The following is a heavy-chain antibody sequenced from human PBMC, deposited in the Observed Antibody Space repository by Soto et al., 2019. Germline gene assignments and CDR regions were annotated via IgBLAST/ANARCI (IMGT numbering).Heavy chain of an antibody. D-gene: IGHD4-4*01. CDR3: ARGGGNSYYGY. V-gene: IGHV3-66*01. CDR2: IYTGGST. Sequence: EVQLVESGGGLVQPWGSLRLSCAASGFTVSKNYMSWFRQAPGKGLEWVSVIYTGGSTYYADSVEGRSTISRDNAKNTLYLQMNSLRDEDTAVYYCARGGGNSYYGYWGQGTLVTVSS. CDR1: GFTVSKNY. J-gene: IGHJ4*02.